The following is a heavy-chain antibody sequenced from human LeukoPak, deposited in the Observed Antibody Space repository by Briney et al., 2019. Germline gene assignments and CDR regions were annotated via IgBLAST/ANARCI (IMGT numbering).Heavy chain of an antibody. Sequence: GASVKVSCKASGYTFTSYGVTWVRQAPGQGLEWMGWIGGYNGNAIYAQKLQGRVTMTKDTTKTTAYIELRSLKSDDTAVYYCARDHSSGWYGAYDIWGQGTMVTVS. V-gene: IGHV1-18*01. CDR3: ARDHSSGWYGAYDI. D-gene: IGHD6-19*01. CDR2: IGGYNGNA. J-gene: IGHJ3*02. CDR1: GYTFTSYG.